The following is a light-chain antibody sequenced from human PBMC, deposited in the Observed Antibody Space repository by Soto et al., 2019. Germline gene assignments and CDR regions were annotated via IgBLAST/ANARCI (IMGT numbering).Light chain of an antibody. J-gene: IGKJ3*01. CDR3: QQYTSYAPFT. CDR1: QSISSW. V-gene: IGKV1-5*03. CDR2: KAS. Sequence: DIQMTQTPSTLSASVGDRVTITCRASQSISSWLAWYQQKPGKAPKLLIYKASSLESGVPSRFSGSGSGTEFTLTISSLQPDDFATLYCQQYTSYAPFTLGPGTKVDIK.